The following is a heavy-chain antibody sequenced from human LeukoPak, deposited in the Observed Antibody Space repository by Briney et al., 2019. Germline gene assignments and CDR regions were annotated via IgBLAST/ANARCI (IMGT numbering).Heavy chain of an antibody. CDR2: INTSGST. D-gene: IGHD2-15*01. Sequence: PSETLSLTCTVSGGSMSSYYWSWIRQPAGKGLEWIGRINTSGSTNYNPSLKSRVTMSVDTSTNQFSLNLTSVTAADTALYYCARLEYCSGGTCYGDYWGQGTLVTVSS. V-gene: IGHV4-4*07. J-gene: IGHJ4*02. CDR1: GGSMSSYY. CDR3: ARLEYCSGGTCYGDY.